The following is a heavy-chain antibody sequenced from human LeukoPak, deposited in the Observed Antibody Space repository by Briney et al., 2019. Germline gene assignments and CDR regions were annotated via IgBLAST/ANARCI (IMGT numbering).Heavy chain of an antibody. CDR3: ARDYYCSSTSCYGYDAFDI. V-gene: IGHV3-21*01. J-gene: IGHJ3*02. CDR2: ISSSSSYI. Sequence: GGSLRLSCAASGFTFSSYSMNWVRQAPGKGLEWVSSISSSSSYIYYADSVKGRFTISRDNAKNSLYLQMNSLRAEDTAVYYCARDYYCSSTSCYGYDAFDIWGQGTMVTVSS. D-gene: IGHD2-2*01. CDR1: GFTFSSYS.